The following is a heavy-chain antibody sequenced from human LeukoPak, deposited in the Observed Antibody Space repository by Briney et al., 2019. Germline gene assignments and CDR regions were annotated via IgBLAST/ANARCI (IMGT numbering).Heavy chain of an antibody. J-gene: IGHJ4*02. CDR3: ARVGYYSSGPFSYFDY. CDR2: ISYDGSNE. Sequence: GESLRLSCAASGFTFSRYAMHWVRQAPGKGLEWVAVISYDGSNEYYADSVKGRFTISRDSSENTLYLQMNSLRVEDTAVYYCARVGYYSSGPFSYFDYWGQGTLVTVSS. D-gene: IGHD3-10*01. CDR1: GFTFSRYA. V-gene: IGHV3-30-3*01.